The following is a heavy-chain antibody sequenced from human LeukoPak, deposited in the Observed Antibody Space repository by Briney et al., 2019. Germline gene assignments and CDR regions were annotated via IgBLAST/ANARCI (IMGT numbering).Heavy chain of an antibody. Sequence: SETLSLTCTVSGASFSSSTYYWGWIRRPPGKGLEGIGSIYYSESTYYNPSLKSRVTMSVDTTKNPFSLKLSSVTAADTAVYYCARHAGGISATGTRPFDYWGQGTLVTVSS. V-gene: IGHV4-39*01. D-gene: IGHD6-13*01. CDR2: IYYSEST. J-gene: IGHJ4*02. CDR1: GASFSSSTYY. CDR3: ARHAGGISATGTRPFDY.